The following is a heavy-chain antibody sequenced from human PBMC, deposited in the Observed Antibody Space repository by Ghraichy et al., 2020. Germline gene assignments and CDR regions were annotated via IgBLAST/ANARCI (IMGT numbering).Heavy chain of an antibody. CDR2: ISGSGGKT. Sequence: GGSLRLSCAASGFAFSTYAMSWVRQAPGKGLEWVSAISGSGGKTYYRDSVKGRFTISRDNSKNTLYLQMDSLRAEDTAMYFCAKEQNSNGVCLNWGQGALVTVSS. CDR3: AKEQNSNGVCLN. D-gene: IGHD2-8*01. V-gene: IGHV3-23*01. CDR1: GFAFSTYA. J-gene: IGHJ4*02.